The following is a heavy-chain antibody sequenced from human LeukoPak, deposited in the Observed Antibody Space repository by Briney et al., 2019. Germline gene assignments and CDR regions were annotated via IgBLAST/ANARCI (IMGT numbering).Heavy chain of an antibody. D-gene: IGHD6-6*01. J-gene: IGHJ6*03. CDR1: GGSFSGYY. Sequence: SETLSLTCAVYGGSFSGYYWSWIRQPPGKGLEWIGEINHSGSTNYNPSLKSRVTISVDTSKNQFSLKLSSVTAADTAVYYCAREKQQLVRGGYYYMDVWGKGTTVTVSS. CDR2: INHSGST. CDR3: AREKQQLVRGGYYYMDV. V-gene: IGHV4-34*01.